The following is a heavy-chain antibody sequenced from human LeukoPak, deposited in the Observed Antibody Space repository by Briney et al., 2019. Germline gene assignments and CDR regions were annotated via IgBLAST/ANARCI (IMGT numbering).Heavy chain of an antibody. CDR3: AKSGAAAAGQRGYFDY. CDR1: GFTFSSYG. V-gene: IGHV3-30*18. CDR2: ISNDGSNK. Sequence: GSLRLSCAASGFTFSSYGIHWVRQAPGKGLEWVAVISNDGSNKYYADSVKGRFTISRDNSKNTVYLQMNSLRGEDTAVYYCAKSGAAAAGQRGYFDYWGQGTLVTVSS. J-gene: IGHJ4*02. D-gene: IGHD6-13*01.